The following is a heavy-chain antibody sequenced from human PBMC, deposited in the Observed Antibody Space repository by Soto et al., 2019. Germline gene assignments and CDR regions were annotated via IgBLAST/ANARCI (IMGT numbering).Heavy chain of an antibody. V-gene: IGHV1-46*03. D-gene: IGHD3-16*02. CDR2: INPNGGTT. CDR1: GYTFTSYY. CDR3: ARDRSDFLWGTFRYTFFY. Sequence: ASVKVSCKASGYTFTSYYMFWVRQAPGQGLEWMGIINPNGGTTHYAQKFQDRITMTRYTSTSTVFLELSSLRSEDTAVYYCARDRSDFLWGTFRYTFFYWGQGTLVTVSS. J-gene: IGHJ4*02.